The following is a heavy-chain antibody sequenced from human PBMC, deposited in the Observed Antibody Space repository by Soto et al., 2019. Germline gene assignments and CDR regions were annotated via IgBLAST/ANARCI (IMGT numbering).Heavy chain of an antibody. Sequence: PSETLSLTCTVSGGSISSYYWSWIRQPPGKGLEWIGYIYYSGSTNYNPSLKSRVTISVDTSKNQFSLKLSSVTAADTAVYYCARAPLAGGYDLYYFDYWGQGTLVTVSS. CDR3: ARAPLAGGYDLYYFDY. V-gene: IGHV4-59*08. J-gene: IGHJ4*02. CDR1: GGSISSYY. CDR2: IYYSGST. D-gene: IGHD5-12*01.